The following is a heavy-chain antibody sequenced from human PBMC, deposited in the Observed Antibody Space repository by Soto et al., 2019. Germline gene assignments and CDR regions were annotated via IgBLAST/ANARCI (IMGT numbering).Heavy chain of an antibody. CDR3: ARDSLKYYDFWSGYYTPFDY. J-gene: IGHJ4*02. V-gene: IGHV1-18*01. CDR1: GYTFTSYG. CDR2: ISAYNGNT. D-gene: IGHD3-3*01. Sequence: ASVKVSCKASGYTFTSYGISWVRQAPGQGLEWMGWISAYNGNTNYAQKLQGRVTMTTDTSTSTAYMELRSLRSDDTAVYYCARDSLKYYDFWSGYYTPFDYWGQGTLVTVSS.